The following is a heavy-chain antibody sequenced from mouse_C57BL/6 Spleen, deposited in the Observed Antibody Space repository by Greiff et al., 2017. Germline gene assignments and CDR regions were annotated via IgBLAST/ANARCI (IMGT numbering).Heavy chain of an antibody. J-gene: IGHJ3*01. CDR3: ARDGSSYDGFAY. V-gene: IGHV1-76*01. D-gene: IGHD1-1*01. CDR2: IYPGSGNT. Sequence: VQLQESGAELVRPGASVKLSSKASGYTFTDYYINWVKQRPGQGLEWIARIYPGSGNTYYNEKFKGKATLTAEKSSSTAYMQLSSLTSEDSAVYFCARDGSSYDGFAYWGQGTLVTVSA. CDR1: GYTFTDYY.